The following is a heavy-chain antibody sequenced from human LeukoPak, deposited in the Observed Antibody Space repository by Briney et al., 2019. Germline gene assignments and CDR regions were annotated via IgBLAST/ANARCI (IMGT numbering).Heavy chain of an antibody. CDR3: ARGRAVAGAKFDY. CDR2: IIPIFGTA. J-gene: IGHJ4*02. CDR1: GGTFSSYA. D-gene: IGHD6-19*01. V-gene: IGHV1-69*05. Sequence: PVKVSCKASGGTFSSYAISWVRQAPGQGLEWMGGIIPIFGTANYAQKFQGRVTITTDESTSTAYMELSSLRSEDTAVYYCARGRAVAGAKFDYWGQGTLVTVSS.